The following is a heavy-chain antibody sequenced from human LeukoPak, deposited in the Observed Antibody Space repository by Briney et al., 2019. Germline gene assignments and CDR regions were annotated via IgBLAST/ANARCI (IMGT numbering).Heavy chain of an antibody. J-gene: IGHJ3*02. Sequence: SETLSLTCTVSGGSISSYYWSWIRQPPGKGLEWIGYIYYSGSTNYNPSLKSRVTISVDTSKNQFSLKLSSVTAADTAVYYCARGPAAAGTFAFDIWGQGTMDTVSS. V-gene: IGHV4-59*08. CDR2: IYYSGST. CDR3: ARGPAAAGTFAFDI. CDR1: GGSISSYY. D-gene: IGHD6-13*01.